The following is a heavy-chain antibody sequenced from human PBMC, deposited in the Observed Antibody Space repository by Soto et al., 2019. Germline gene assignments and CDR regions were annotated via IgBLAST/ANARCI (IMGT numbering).Heavy chain of an antibody. CDR2: IIPIFGTA. V-gene: IGHV1-69*01. J-gene: IGHJ5*02. D-gene: IGHD3-22*01. CDR3: ARYAKYYYDSSSPTWFDP. CDR1: GGTFSSYA. Sequence: QVQLVQSGAEVKKPGSSVKVSCKASGGTFSSYAISWVRQAPGQGLEWMGGIIPIFGTANYAQKFQGRVTITADESTSTAYMELSSLRSEDTAVYYCARYAKYYYDSSSPTWFDPWGQGTLVTVSS.